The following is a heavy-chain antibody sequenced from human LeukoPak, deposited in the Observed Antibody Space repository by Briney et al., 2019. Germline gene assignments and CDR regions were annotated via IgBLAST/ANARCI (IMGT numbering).Heavy chain of an antibody. J-gene: IGHJ4*02. Sequence: KPSETLSLTCDVSGGSISSGGYYWSWIRQHPGKGLEWIGYIYYSGSTYYNPSLKSRVTISVDTSKNQFSLKLSSVTAADTAVYYCARVGRVATIWGVFDYWGQGTLVTVSS. V-gene: IGHV4-31*11. CDR2: IYYSGST. D-gene: IGHD5-12*01. CDR3: ARVGRVATIWGVFDY. CDR1: GGSISSGGYY.